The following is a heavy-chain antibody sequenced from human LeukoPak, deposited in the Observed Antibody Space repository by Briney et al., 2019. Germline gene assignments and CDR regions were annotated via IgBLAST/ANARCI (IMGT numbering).Heavy chain of an antibody. D-gene: IGHD3-10*01. CDR1: GFTFSSYW. CDR2: IKQDGSEK. Sequence: PGGSLILSCAASGFTFSSYWMSWVRQAPGKGLEWVANIKQDGSEKYYVDSVKGRFTISRDNAKNSLYLQMKSLRAEDTAVYYCARDPYGSGSYSRFDPWGQGTLVTVSS. V-gene: IGHV3-7*01. CDR3: ARDPYGSGSYSRFDP. J-gene: IGHJ5*02.